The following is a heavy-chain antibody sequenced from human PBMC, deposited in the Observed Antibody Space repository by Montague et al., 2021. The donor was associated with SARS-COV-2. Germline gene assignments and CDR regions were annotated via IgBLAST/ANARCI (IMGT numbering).Heavy chain of an antibody. CDR1: RGSVKSYY. CDR2: INHSGTT. Sequence: SETLSLTCAVYRGSVKSYYWTWIRQAPGKGLAWIGEINHSGTTNYNPSLKSRVTMSIDASKRQFSLRLNSVGAADTAVYFCARGRPVQGSIRHFESVSSGVLDLWGPGSLVIVS. J-gene: IGHJ4*03. D-gene: IGHD2-8*01. CDR3: ARGRPVQGSIRHFESVSSGVLDL. V-gene: IGHV4-34*01.